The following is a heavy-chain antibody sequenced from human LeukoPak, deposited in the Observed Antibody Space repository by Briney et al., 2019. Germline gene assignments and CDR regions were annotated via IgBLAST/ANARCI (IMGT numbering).Heavy chain of an antibody. Sequence: SETLSLTCAVSGGSISSISSNNWAWIRQPPGKGLELIAAIHYSGSTYYNPSFMSRVTISMDTSKNQFSLKLRSLTATDTAVYYCARLPTGYPNWFDTWGQGILVTVSS. CDR1: GGSISSISSNN. D-gene: IGHD5-18*01. CDR2: IHYSGST. J-gene: IGHJ5*02. CDR3: ARLPTGYPNWFDT. V-gene: IGHV4-39*01.